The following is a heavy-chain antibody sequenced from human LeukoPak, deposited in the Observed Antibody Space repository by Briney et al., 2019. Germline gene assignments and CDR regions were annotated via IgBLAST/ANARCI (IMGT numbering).Heavy chain of an antibody. Sequence: ASVKVSCKASGYTFTSYGISWVRQAPGQGLEWMGWISAYNGNTNYAQKLQGRVTMTTDTSTSTAYMELRSLRSDDTAVYYCARAVSVVPAAPFDYWGQGTLVTVSS. CDR3: ARAVSVVPAAPFDY. D-gene: IGHD2-2*01. J-gene: IGHJ4*02. CDR1: GYTFTSYG. V-gene: IGHV1-18*01. CDR2: ISAYNGNT.